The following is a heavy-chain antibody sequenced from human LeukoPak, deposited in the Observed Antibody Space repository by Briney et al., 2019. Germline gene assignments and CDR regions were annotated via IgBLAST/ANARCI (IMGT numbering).Heavy chain of an antibody. CDR1: GFTFSDYS. CDR2: ISNDGSGK. Sequence: GRSLRRSCAASGFTFSDYSMHWVRQAPGKGLEWVAVISNDGSGKFYGDTVKGRFTISRDNSKNTLYLQMNSLRAEDTAVYYCAARTSNYYSIDYWGQGTLVTVSS. V-gene: IGHV3-30-3*01. D-gene: IGHD3/OR15-3a*01. CDR3: AARTSNYYSIDY. J-gene: IGHJ4*02.